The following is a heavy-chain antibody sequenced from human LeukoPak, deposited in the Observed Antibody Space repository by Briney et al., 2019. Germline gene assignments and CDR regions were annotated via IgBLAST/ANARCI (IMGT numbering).Heavy chain of an antibody. Sequence: AGSLRLSCAAAGFTLSSHGAQWVRQAPGKGLEWVAVIWSDGSNKYYADSVKGRFTISRDKSKNTLYLQMNSLRAKDTAVYYCAKDWHSDCSIYDMDAWGKGTTVTVSS. J-gene: IGHJ6*03. D-gene: IGHD2-21*02. CDR1: GFTLSSHG. V-gene: IGHV3-33*03. CDR3: AKDWHSDCSIYDMDA. CDR2: IWSDGSNK.